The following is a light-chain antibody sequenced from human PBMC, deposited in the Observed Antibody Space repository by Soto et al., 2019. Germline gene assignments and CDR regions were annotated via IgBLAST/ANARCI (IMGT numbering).Light chain of an antibody. Sequence: EIVLTQSPATLSLSPGERATLSCRASQSVSSYLAWYQQKPGQDPRLLIYDASNRATGIPARFSGSGSGTDFTLTISSLEPEDFAVYYCQQRSNWPPVLTFGGGTKVDIK. CDR2: DAS. CDR3: QQRSNWPPVLT. V-gene: IGKV3-11*01. J-gene: IGKJ4*01. CDR1: QSVSSY.